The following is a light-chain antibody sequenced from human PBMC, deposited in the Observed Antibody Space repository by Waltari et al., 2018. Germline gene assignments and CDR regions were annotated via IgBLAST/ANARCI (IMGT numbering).Light chain of an antibody. V-gene: IGLV1-40*01. J-gene: IGLJ3*02. CDR3: QSFDIRLSGGVV. CDR1: SSNIGAGHD. CDR2: GNN. Sequence: QSVLTQPPSMSGAPGQRVTISCTGSSSNIGAGHDVHWYQVFPGPAPKLLIDGNNNRPSGVPDRFSGSKSDTSAALAIGGLQAEDEADYYCQSFDIRLSGGVVFGGGTKVTVL.